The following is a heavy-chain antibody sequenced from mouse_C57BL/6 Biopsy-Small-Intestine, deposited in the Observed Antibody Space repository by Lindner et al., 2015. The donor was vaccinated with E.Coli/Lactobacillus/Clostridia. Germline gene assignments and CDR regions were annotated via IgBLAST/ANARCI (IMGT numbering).Heavy chain of an antibody. CDR1: GGSFTNYA. Sequence: SVKVSCKVSGGSFTNYAISWVRQAPGQGLEWMGRIIPIINIGDYAHKFQAKVSISADRSTSTAYMELSSLTSEDTAVYYCARDTGGTYRPGEDYGGQGTLVTVS. CDR3: ARDTGGTYRPGEDY. D-gene: IGHD3-1*01. CDR2: IIPIINIG. J-gene: IGHJ3*01. V-gene: IGHV1-74*01.